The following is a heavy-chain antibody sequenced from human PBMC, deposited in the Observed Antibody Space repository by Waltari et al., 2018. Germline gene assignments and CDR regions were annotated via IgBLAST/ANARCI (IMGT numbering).Heavy chain of an antibody. CDR2: IKEDGRKK. Sequence: EVQLVESGGGLVQPGGSLRLSCAASGFTFSSSWMDWVRQAPGRGGEGVTNIKEDGRKKHYVDSGKGRFIISRDNAKNSLDLQMTSLRVEDTAVYYCSRRLDAWGQGTTVTVSS. V-gene: IGHV3-7*01. CDR1: GFTFSSSW. J-gene: IGHJ6*02. CDR3: SRRLDA.